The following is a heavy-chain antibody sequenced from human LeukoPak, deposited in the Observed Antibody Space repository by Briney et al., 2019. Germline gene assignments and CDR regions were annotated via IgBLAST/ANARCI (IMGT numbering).Heavy chain of an antibody. CDR2: INPNSGGT. V-gene: IGHV1-2*02. J-gene: IGHJ4*02. CDR3: ARDLLGQLYYFDY. D-gene: IGHD1-1*01. CDR1: GYTFTGYY. Sequence: ASVKVSCKASGYTFTGYYIHWVRQAPGQGLEWVGCINPNSGGTNYAQKLQGRVTMTRDTSISTAYMELSRLGSDDTAVYYCARDLLGQLYYFDYWGQGTLVTVSS.